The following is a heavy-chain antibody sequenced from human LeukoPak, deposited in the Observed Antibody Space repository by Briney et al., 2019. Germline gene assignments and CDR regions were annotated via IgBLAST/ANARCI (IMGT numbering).Heavy chain of an antibody. D-gene: IGHD2-15*01. CDR2: INPNSGGT. Sequence: ASVEVSCKASGYTFTGYYMHWVRQAPGQGLEWMGWINPNSGGTNYAQKFQGWVTMTRDTSINTAYMELSRLRSDDTAVYYCARFRSLGYCSGGSCYTYFDYWGQGTLVTVSS. J-gene: IGHJ4*02. CDR3: ARFRSLGYCSGGSCYTYFDY. V-gene: IGHV1-2*04. CDR1: GYTFTGYY.